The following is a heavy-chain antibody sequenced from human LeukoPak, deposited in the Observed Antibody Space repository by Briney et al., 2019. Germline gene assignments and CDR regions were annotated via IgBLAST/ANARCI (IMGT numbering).Heavy chain of an antibody. V-gene: IGHV3-7*03. J-gene: IGHJ4*02. CDR3: ARGGPNFITC. Sequence: PGGSLRLSCAASGFTFYNYWMTWVRQAPGNGLEWVANIKPDGSEKNYVDSVKGRFTISRDNAKNSLYLQLNSLRAEDTAVYYCARGGPNFITCWGQGTLVTVSS. D-gene: IGHD3-22*01. CDR1: GFTFYNYW. CDR2: IKPDGSEK.